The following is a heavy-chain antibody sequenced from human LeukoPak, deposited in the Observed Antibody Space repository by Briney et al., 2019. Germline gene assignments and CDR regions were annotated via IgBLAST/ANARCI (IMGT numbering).Heavy chain of an antibody. V-gene: IGHV3-23*01. D-gene: IGHD1-14*01. Sequence: GGTLRLSCAASGFTFSTYAMSWVRQAPGKGLEWVSTISDSGGSTYNADSVKGRFTISRDNSKSTLYLQMNSLRAEDTAVYYCALKTGFDYWGQGTLVTVSS. J-gene: IGHJ4*02. CDR1: GFTFSTYA. CDR2: ISDSGGST. CDR3: ALKTGFDY.